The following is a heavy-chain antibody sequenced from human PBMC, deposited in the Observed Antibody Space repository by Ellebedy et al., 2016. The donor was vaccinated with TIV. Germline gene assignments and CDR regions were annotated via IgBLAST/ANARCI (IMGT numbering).Heavy chain of an antibody. CDR1: GFTFSSYS. Sequence: GESLKISCAASGFTFSSYSMNWVHQAPGKGLEWVSSISSSSSYIYYADSVKGRFTISRDNAKNSLYLQMNSLRAEDTAVYYCARDHLGTAIPYDYWGQGTLVTVSS. V-gene: IGHV3-21*01. CDR3: ARDHLGTAIPYDY. D-gene: IGHD2-21*02. J-gene: IGHJ4*02. CDR2: ISSSSSYI.